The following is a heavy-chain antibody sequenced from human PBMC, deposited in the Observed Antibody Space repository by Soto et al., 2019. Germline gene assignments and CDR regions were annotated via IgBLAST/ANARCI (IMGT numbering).Heavy chain of an antibody. J-gene: IGHJ6*02. CDR2: ISAYNGNT. Sequence: QVQLVQSGAEVKKPGASVKVSCKASGYTFTSYGISWVRQAPGQGLEWMGWISAYNGNTNYAQKLQGRVTMTTDTSTSTAYMELRSLRSDDTAVYYCARGPPLDCSGGSCYEGGYYYDGMDVWGQGTTVTVS. V-gene: IGHV1-18*01. CDR3: ARGPPLDCSGGSCYEGGYYYDGMDV. D-gene: IGHD2-15*01. CDR1: GYTFTSYG.